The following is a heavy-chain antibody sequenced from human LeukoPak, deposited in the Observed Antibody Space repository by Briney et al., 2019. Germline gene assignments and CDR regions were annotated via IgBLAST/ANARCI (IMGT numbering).Heavy chain of an antibody. V-gene: IGHV3-30*04. Sequence: GRSLRLSCAASGFTFSSYAMHWVRQAPGKGLEWVAVISYDGSNKYYADSVKGRFTISRGNSKNTLYLQMNSLRAEDTAVYYCARDRGYCSSTSCYALYYFDYWGQGTLVTVSS. J-gene: IGHJ4*02. CDR3: ARDRGYCSSTSCYALYYFDY. D-gene: IGHD2-2*03. CDR2: ISYDGSNK. CDR1: GFTFSSYA.